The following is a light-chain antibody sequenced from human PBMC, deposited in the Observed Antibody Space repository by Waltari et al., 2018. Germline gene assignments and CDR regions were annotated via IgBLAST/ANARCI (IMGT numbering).Light chain of an antibody. CDR1: QSVSKY. Sequence: EIVLTHSPGTLSLSPGERAPLSCRASQSVSKYLAWYQQKPGQAPRLLIYHASTRAAGIPDRFSGSGYGTDFSLTISRVEAEDFAVYYCQHYVSLPVTFGQGTKVEIK. CDR3: QHYVSLPVT. V-gene: IGKV3-20*01. J-gene: IGKJ1*01. CDR2: HAS.